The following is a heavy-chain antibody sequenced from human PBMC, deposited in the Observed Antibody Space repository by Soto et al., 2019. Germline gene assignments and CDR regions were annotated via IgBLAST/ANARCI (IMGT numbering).Heavy chain of an antibody. V-gene: IGHV1-46*01. D-gene: IGHD3-10*01. J-gene: IGHJ4*02. Sequence: QVQLVQSGAEVKKPGASVKVSCKASGYTFTNDYMHWVRQAPGQGLEWMGIINPSTGTTSYAQKFQGRVTMTRDTSTSTVHMELSSLRSDDTAVYYCARASWDRVRGGKEVDYWGQGTLVTVSS. CDR1: GYTFTNDY. CDR3: ARASWDRVRGGKEVDY. CDR2: INPSTGTT.